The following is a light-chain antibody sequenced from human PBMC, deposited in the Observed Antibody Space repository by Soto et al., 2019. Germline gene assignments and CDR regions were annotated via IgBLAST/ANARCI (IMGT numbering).Light chain of an antibody. CDR3: QQYNSYST. CDR1: QSISSW. CDR2: DAS. V-gene: IGKV1-5*01. J-gene: IGKJ1*01. Sequence: DIQMTQSPSTLSASVGDRVTITCRASQSISSWLAWYQQKPGKAPKLLIYDASSLESGVPSRFSGSGSGTELTLTISSLKNDDFETYYCQQYNSYSTVGQGTKVDSK.